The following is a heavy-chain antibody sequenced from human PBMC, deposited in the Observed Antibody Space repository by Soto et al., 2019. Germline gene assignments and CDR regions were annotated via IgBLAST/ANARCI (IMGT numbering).Heavy chain of an antibody. V-gene: IGHV4-39*07. D-gene: IGHD5-18*01. CDR1: GGSISSSSFH. J-gene: IGHJ4*01. Sequence: SETLSLTCTVSGGSISSSSFHWGWIRQPPGKGLEWIGSIYYSGSTYYSPSLKSRVTLSLGPSKTQFSLKLSAVSAADTAIYYCATMRGHKNGPRLDHFDNWGQGTLVTVSS. CDR3: ATMRGHKNGPRLDHFDN. CDR2: IYYSGST.